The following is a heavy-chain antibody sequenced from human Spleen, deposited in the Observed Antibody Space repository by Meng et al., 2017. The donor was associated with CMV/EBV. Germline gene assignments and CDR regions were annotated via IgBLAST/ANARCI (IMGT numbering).Heavy chain of an antibody. V-gene: IGHV3-33*06. CDR1: GFTFSSYG. Sequence: AAAGFTFSSYGMDWVRQAPGKGLEWVAVIWYDGSNKYYADYVKGRFTISRDNSKNTLYLQMNSLRAEDTAVYYCAKASYGSGSYLDYWGQGTLVTVSS. CDR2: IWYDGSNK. CDR3: AKASYGSGSYLDY. J-gene: IGHJ4*02. D-gene: IGHD3-10*01.